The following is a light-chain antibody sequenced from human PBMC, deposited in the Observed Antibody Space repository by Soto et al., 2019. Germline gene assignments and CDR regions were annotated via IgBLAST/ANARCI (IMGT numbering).Light chain of an antibody. CDR1: SGNIASSS. Sequence: NFMLTQPHSGSGSPGKTVTISCTRSSGNIASSSVQWYQQRPGSPPTTIIYEDRQRPSVVPDRFSGSIDASSNSASLTISGLKTEDEADYYCQSYDTSTPVVFGGGTKVTVL. CDR3: QSYDTSTPVV. CDR2: EDR. V-gene: IGLV6-57*04. J-gene: IGLJ2*01.